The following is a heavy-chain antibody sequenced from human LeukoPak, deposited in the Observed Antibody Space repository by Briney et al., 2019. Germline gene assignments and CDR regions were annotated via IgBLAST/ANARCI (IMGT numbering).Heavy chain of an antibody. D-gene: IGHD4-17*01. V-gene: IGHV1-8*03. CDR1: GYSFTNYD. J-gene: IGHJ4*02. CDR3: ARGPDYAAPLTGFDY. Sequence: GASVKVSCKASGYSFTNYDINWVRQATGQGLERMGWMNPNSGITAYAQKFQGRVTITRNTSISTAYMELSSLRSEDTAVYYCARGPDYAAPLTGFDYWGQGTLVTVSS. CDR2: MNPNSGIT.